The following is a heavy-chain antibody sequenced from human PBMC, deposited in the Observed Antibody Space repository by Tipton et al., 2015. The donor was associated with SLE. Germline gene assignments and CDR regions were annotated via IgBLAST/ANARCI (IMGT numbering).Heavy chain of an antibody. D-gene: IGHD3-10*01. CDR2: MYGGGGT. V-gene: IGHV3-53*05. CDR1: GDSISTYY. Sequence: LSLTCTVSGDSISTYYWSWIRQPPGKGLEWVSAMYGGGGTYYADAVKGRFTISRDESKNTVYLQMNSLTAEDTAVYYCARDVASGSYYGLDVWGQGTTVTVSS. J-gene: IGHJ6*01. CDR3: ARDVASGSYYGLDV.